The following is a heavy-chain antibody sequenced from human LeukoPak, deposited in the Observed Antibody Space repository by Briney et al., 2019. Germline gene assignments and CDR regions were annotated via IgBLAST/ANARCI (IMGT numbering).Heavy chain of an antibody. D-gene: IGHD3/OR15-3a*01. CDR1: GFTFSSYA. V-gene: IGHV3-23*01. CDR2: FSGSGGST. Sequence: SGGSLRLSCAASGFTFSSYAMSWVRQAPGKGLEWVSAFSGSGGSTYYADSVKGRFTISRDNSKNTLYLQMNSLRAEDTAVYYCARDWTGWSFDPWGQGTLVTVSS. J-gene: IGHJ5*02. CDR3: ARDWTGWSFDP.